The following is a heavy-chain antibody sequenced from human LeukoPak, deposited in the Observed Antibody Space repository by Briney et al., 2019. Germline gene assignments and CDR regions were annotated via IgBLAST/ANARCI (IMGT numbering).Heavy chain of an antibody. Sequence: SETLSLTCTVSGGSISSSSYYWGCIRQPPGKGLEWIGSIYYSGITYYNPSLKSRVTISVDTSKNQFSLKLNSVTAADTAVYYCARQRGYHYDSTTNRFSDLWGQGTRVTVSS. V-gene: IGHV4-39*01. J-gene: IGHJ5*02. D-gene: IGHD3-22*01. CDR2: IYYSGIT. CDR1: GGSISSSSYY. CDR3: ARQRGYHYDSTTNRFSDL.